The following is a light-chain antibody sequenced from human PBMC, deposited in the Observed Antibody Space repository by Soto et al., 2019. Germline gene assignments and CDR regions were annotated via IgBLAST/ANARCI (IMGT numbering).Light chain of an antibody. J-gene: IGLJ2*01. CDR1: SSNIGSYT. CDR3: ATWDASLNGWV. Sequence: QSVLTQPPSASGTPGQRVTISCSGSSSNIGSYTVNWYQQLPGTAPKLLIYTDKQRPSGVPDRFSGSKSGTSASLAISGLQSEDEADYYCATWDASLNGWVFGGGTKVTVL. CDR2: TDK. V-gene: IGLV1-44*01.